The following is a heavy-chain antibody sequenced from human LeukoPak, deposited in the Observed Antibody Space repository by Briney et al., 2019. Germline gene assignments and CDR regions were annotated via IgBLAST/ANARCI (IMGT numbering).Heavy chain of an antibody. CDR3: AKDSSSLVGYSYGYNFDY. Sequence: GGSLGLSCAASGFTFDDYAMHWVRQAPGKGLEWVSLISWDGGSTYYADSVKGRFTISRDNSKNSLYLQMNSLRAEDTALYYCAKDSSSLVGYSYGYNFDYWGQGTLVTVSS. CDR2: ISWDGGST. CDR1: GFTFDDYA. V-gene: IGHV3-43D*03. D-gene: IGHD5-18*01. J-gene: IGHJ4*02.